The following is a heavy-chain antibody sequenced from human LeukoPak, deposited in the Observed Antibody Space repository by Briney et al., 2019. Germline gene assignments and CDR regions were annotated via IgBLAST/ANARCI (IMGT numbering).Heavy chain of an antibody. CDR3: ATSTWFGEWYFDY. D-gene: IGHD3-10*01. V-gene: IGHV3-30*04. Sequence: GGSLRLSCAASGFTFSSYAMHWVRQAPGKGLEWVAVISYDGSTKYYADSVKGRFTISRDNSKNTLYLQMNSLRAEDTAVYYCATSTWFGEWYFDYWGQGTLVTVSS. CDR2: ISYDGSTK. CDR1: GFTFSSYA. J-gene: IGHJ4*02.